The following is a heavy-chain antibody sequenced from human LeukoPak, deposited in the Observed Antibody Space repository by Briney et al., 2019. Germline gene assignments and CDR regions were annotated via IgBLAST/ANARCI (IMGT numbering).Heavy chain of an antibody. CDR2: ISSSSDHI. CDR3: ARGVVPAAFDY. D-gene: IGHD2-2*01. Sequence: ETGGSLRLSCAASGSTFSSYSMNWVRQAPGKGLEWVSSISSSSDHIAYADSVKGRFTISRDNAKNALYLQVNSLRAEDTAVYYCARGVVPAAFDYWGQGTLVTVSS. CDR1: GSTFSSYS. V-gene: IGHV3-21*01. J-gene: IGHJ4*02.